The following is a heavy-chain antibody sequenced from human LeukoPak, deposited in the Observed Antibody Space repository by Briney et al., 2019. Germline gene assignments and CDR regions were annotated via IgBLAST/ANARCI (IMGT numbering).Heavy chain of an antibody. V-gene: IGHV4-39*01. D-gene: IGHD3-22*01. CDR1: GTSISSSDYF. CDR3: ASLDSSSGWFDP. J-gene: IGHJ5*02. CDR2: LHYAGST. Sequence: PSETLSLICSVSGTSISSSDYFWGWVRQPPGRGLEWIGSLHYAGSTFYKPSLNSRATISGDTSKNQFSLRLRSVTAADTAVYYCASLDSSSGWFDPWAQGTLVTVSS.